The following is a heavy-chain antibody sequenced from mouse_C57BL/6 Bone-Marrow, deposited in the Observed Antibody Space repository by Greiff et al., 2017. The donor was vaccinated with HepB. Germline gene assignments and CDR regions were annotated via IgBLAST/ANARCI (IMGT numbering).Heavy chain of an antibody. D-gene: IGHD1-1*01. Sequence: VQLQQSGPELVKPGASVKISCKASGYAFSSSWMNWVKQRPGKGLEWIGRIYPGDGDTNYNGKFKGKATLTADKSSSTAYMQLSSLTSEDSAVYFCARDAATTVGDYWGQGTTLTVSS. CDR1: GYAFSSSW. CDR2: IYPGDGDT. V-gene: IGHV1-82*01. J-gene: IGHJ2*01. CDR3: ARDAATTVGDY.